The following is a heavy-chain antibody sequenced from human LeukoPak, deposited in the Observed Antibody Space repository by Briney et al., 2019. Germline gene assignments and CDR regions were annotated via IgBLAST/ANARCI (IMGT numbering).Heavy chain of an antibody. V-gene: IGHV3-23*01. CDR2: VDGGGGST. D-gene: IGHD5-24*01. J-gene: IGHJ4*02. CDR1: GFTFSSYA. Sequence: GGSLRLSCAASGFTFSSYAMSWVRQAPGKGLEWVSGVDGGGGSTYYADSVKGRFTISRDNSKNTLYLQMNSLRAEDTAVYYCAKDRGDGYNYRGCLFDYWGQGTLVTVSS. CDR3: AKDRGDGYNYRGCLFDY.